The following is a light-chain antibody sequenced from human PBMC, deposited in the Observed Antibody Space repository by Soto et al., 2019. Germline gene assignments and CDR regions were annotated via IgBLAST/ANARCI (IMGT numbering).Light chain of an antibody. CDR1: QSISSW. J-gene: IGKJ1*01. CDR2: DAS. V-gene: IGKV1-5*01. Sequence: IHMTQSPSTLSASAGDRGTITCRASQSISSWLAWYQQKPGKAPKLLIYDASSLESGVPSRFSGSGSGTEFTLTISSLQPDDFATYYCQQYNSYSGTFGQGTKVDIK. CDR3: QQYNSYSGT.